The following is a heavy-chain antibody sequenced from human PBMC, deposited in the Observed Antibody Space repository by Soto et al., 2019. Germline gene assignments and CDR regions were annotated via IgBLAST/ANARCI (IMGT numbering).Heavy chain of an antibody. D-gene: IGHD3-22*01. CDR1: GGSISSGGYY. CDR3: ARQYYYDSSGYRHAFDI. Sequence: SETLSLTCTVSGGSISSGGYYWSCIRQHPGKGLEWIGYIYYSGSTYYNPSLKSRVTISVDTSKNQFSLKLSSVTAADTAVYYCARQYYYDSSGYRHAFDIWGQGTMVTVSS. CDR2: IYYSGST. V-gene: IGHV4-31*03. J-gene: IGHJ3*02.